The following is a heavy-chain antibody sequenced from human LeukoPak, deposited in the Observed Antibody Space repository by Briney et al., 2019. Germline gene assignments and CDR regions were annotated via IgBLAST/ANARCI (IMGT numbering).Heavy chain of an antibody. CDR2: THPTSGGT. CDR3: ARDLDSSSSLDC. CDR1: AYTFTGYY. Sequence: ASVKVSCTASAYTFTGYYMHWVRQAPGQGLEWMGWTHPTSGGTHYAQKFQARVTMTRDTSISTAYMELSSLRSDDTAMYYCARDLDSSSSLDCWGQGTLVTVSA. D-gene: IGHD6-6*01. J-gene: IGHJ4*02. V-gene: IGHV1-2*02.